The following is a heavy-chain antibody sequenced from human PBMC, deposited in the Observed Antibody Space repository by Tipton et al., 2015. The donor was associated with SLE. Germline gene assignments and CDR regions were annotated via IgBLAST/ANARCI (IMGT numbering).Heavy chain of an antibody. CDR1: GGSFSGYT. J-gene: IGHJ2*01. Sequence: TLSLTCAVYGGSFSGYTWSWIRHFPGKGLEWIGDINHSKTTNYNPSLKSRVTISVDTSENQLSLKVTSVTAADTAVYYCARDRRLIAAPSFWWYFDLWGRGTLVTVSS. D-gene: IGHD6-13*01. V-gene: IGHV4-34*01. CDR2: INHSKTT. CDR3: ARDRRLIAAPSFWWYFDL.